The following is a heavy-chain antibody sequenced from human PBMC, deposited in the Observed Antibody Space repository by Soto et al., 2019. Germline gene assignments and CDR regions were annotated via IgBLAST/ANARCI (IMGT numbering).Heavy chain of an antibody. J-gene: IGHJ6*03. CDR2: IYSGGST. V-gene: IGHV3-53*04. D-gene: IGHD6-6*01. Sequence: GGSLRLSCAASGFTVSSNYMSWVRQAPGKGLEWVSVIYSGGSTYYADSVKGRFTISRHNSKNTLYLQMNSLRAEDTAVYYCARTSSRPGYYYYYMDVWGKGTTVTVSS. CDR3: ARTSSRPGYYYYYMDV. CDR1: GFTVSSNY.